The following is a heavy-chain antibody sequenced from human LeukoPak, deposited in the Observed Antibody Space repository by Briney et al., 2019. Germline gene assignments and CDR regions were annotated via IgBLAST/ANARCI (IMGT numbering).Heavy chain of an antibody. J-gene: IGHJ1*01. D-gene: IGHD6-19*01. Sequence: GRSLRLSCAASGFTFSKFAMHWVRQAPGKGLEGVAVISYDGSNKYYADSVKGRFTISRDNSRNTLYLQMNSLRAEDTAVYYCARPSGGYGSGWSQYFQHWGQGTLVTVSS. CDR1: GFTFSKFA. CDR3: ARPSGGYGSGWSQYFQH. V-gene: IGHV3-30*04. CDR2: ISYDGSNK.